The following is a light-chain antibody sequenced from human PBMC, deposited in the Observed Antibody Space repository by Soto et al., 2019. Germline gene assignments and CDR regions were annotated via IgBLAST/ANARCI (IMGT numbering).Light chain of an antibody. CDR1: SSGVGNYKY. Sequence: QSVLTQPASVSGSPGQSITISCTGTSSGVGNYKYVSWYQQHPGKAPKLMIYEVSNRASGVSNRFSASKSGNTASLTISGLQAEDEADYYCFSYTSSATYVFGTGTKVTVL. CDR3: FSYTSSATYV. V-gene: IGLV2-14*01. CDR2: EVS. J-gene: IGLJ1*01.